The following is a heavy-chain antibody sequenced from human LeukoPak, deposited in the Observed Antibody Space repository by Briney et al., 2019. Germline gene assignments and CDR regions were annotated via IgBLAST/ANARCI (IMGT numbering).Heavy chain of an antibody. D-gene: IGHD3-10*01. Sequence: SETLSHTCTVSGDSISSYYWNWIRQPAGKGLEWIGRINTGGSSNYNPSLKSRVTMSIDTSKNQFSLKLSSVTAADTAVYYCVRARSGSYIDYWGQGTLVTVSS. CDR3: VRARSGSYIDY. CDR1: GDSISSYY. J-gene: IGHJ4*02. CDR2: INTGGSS. V-gene: IGHV4-4*07.